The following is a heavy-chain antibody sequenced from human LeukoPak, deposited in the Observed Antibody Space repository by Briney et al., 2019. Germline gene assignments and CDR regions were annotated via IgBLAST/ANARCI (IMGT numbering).Heavy chain of an antibody. CDR3: ARDEMLISGYQYYFDY. Sequence: PGGSLRLSCAASGFTFSSYAMHWVRQAPGKGLEWVAVISYVGSNKYYADSVKGRFTISRDNSKNTLYLQMNSLRAEDTAVYYCARDEMLISGYQYYFDYWGQGTLVTVSS. CDR2: ISYVGSNK. CDR1: GFTFSSYA. D-gene: IGHD3-22*01. J-gene: IGHJ4*02. V-gene: IGHV3-30-3*01.